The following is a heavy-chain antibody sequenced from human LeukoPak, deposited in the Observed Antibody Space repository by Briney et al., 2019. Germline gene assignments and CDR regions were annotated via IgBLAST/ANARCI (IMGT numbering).Heavy chain of an antibody. J-gene: IGHJ4*02. CDR1: GFTLSSYW. V-gene: IGHV3-74*01. D-gene: IGHD5-18*01. CDR3: ARGKRGYSYGFDY. CDR2: INSDGSST. Sequence: GGSLRLSCAASGFTLSSYWMHGVRQAPGKGLVWVSRINSDGSSTSYADSVKGRFTISRDNARNTLYLQMNSLRAEDTAVYYCARGKRGYSYGFDYWGQGTLVTVSS.